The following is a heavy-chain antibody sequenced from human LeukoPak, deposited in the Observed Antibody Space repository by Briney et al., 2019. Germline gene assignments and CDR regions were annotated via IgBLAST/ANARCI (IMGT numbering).Heavy chain of an antibody. J-gene: IGHJ4*02. V-gene: IGHV3-23*01. CDR3: ARQPIYEAYFDF. CDR2: ISGSGGST. CDR1: GITLSNYG. D-gene: IGHD3-16*01. Sequence: GGSLRLSCAVSGITLSNYGMSWVRQAPGKGLEWVAGISGSGGSTNYADSVKGRFTISRDNPKNTLFLQMNSLRAEDTAVYFCARQPIYEAYFDFWGQGTLVTVSS.